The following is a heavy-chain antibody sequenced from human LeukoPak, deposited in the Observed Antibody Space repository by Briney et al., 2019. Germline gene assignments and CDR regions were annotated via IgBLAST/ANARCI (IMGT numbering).Heavy chain of an antibody. V-gene: IGHV1-18*01. CDR3: ARLGVAGDPSSAEYFQH. Sequence: GASVKVSFKASGYTFTSYAITWVRQAPGQGLDWMGWISLYNPKTNYAQKFQGRVTMTTDTSTSTAYMELMSLRSDDTAVYYCARLGVAGDPSSAEYFQHWGQGTLVIVSS. J-gene: IGHJ1*01. D-gene: IGHD6-19*01. CDR2: ISLYNPKT. CDR1: GYTFTSYA.